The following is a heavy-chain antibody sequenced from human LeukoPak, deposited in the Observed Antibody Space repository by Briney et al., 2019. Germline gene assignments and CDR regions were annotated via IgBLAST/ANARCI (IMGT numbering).Heavy chain of an antibody. J-gene: IGHJ4*02. D-gene: IGHD6-13*01. CDR1: GFTFSSYS. CDR3: ARDPPGYCSSHDY. CDR2: ISSSSSYI. V-gene: IGHV3-21*01. Sequence: PGGSLRLSCAASGFTFSSYSMNWVRQAPGKGLEWVSSISSSSSYIYYADSVKGRFTISRDNAKNSLYLQMNSLRAEDTAVYYCARDPPGYCSSHDYWGQGTLVTVSS.